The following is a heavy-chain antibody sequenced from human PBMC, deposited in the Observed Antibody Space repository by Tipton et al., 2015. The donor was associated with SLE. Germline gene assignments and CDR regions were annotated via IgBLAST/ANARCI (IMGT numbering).Heavy chain of an antibody. CDR1: GGSISSGDYY. CDR2: IYYSGST. V-gene: IGHV4-30-4*01. J-gene: IGHJ4*02. D-gene: IGHD5-24*01. CDR3: ARRAGDSYNSPFDY. Sequence: TLSLTCTVSGGSISSGDYYWSWIRQPPGKGLEWIGYIYYSGSTYYNPSLKSRVTISVDKSKNQFSLKLSSVTAADTAVYYCARRAGDSYNSPFDYWGQGNLVTVSS.